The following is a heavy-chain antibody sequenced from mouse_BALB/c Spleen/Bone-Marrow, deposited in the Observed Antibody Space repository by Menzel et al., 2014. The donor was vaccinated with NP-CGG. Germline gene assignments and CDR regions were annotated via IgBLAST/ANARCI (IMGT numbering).Heavy chain of an antibody. V-gene: IGHV14-3*02. CDR2: IDPANGNT. D-gene: IGHD1-2*01. CDR1: GLNIKDTY. CDR3: ARYRLGTYFDY. J-gene: IGHJ2*01. Sequence: VQLKDSGAELVKPGASVKLSCTASGLNIKDTYMHWVKQRPEQGLEWIGRIDPANGNTKYDPKFQGKATITADTSSNTAYLQLSSLTSEDTAVYYCARYRLGTYFDYWGQGTTLTVSS.